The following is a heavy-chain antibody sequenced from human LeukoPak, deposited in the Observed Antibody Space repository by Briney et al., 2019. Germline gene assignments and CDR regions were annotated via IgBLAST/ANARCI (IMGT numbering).Heavy chain of an antibody. CDR1: GFTFSSYG. V-gene: IGHV3-33*01. J-gene: IGHJ4*02. CDR3: ASAGHDYSGDFFDY. Sequence: GGSLRLSCAASGFTFSSYGMHWVRQAPGKGLEWVAVIWYDGSNKYYADSVKGRFTISRDNSKNTLYLQMNSLRAEDTAVYYCASAGHDYSGDFFDYWGQGTLVTVSS. CDR2: IWYDGSNK. D-gene: IGHD4-23*01.